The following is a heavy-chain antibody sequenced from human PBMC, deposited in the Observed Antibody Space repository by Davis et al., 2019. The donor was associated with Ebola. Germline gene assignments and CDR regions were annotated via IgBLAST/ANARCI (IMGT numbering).Heavy chain of an antibody. CDR3: ARQEHVDYGLDY. Sequence: PGGSLRLSCAASGFTFSNAWMSWVRQAPGKGLEWVAVIWYDGSRKYYAESVKGRFTVSRDYSKNTVNLQMDSLRAEDTALYYCARQEHVDYGLDYWGQGTLVTVSS. J-gene: IGHJ4*02. V-gene: IGHV3-33*08. D-gene: IGHD4-17*01. CDR2: IWYDGSRK. CDR1: GFTFSNAW.